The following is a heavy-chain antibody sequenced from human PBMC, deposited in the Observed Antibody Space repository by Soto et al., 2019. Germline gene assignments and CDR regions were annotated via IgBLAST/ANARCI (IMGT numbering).Heavy chain of an antibody. J-gene: IGHJ4*02. CDR2: MNPNSGNT. D-gene: IGHD3-9*01. CDR3: ARGAPRYFDWLLYREGYYFDY. V-gene: IGHV1-8*01. Sequence: ASVKVSCKASGYTFTSYDINWVRQATGQGLEWMGWMNPNSGNTGYAQKFQGRVTMTRNTSISTAYMELSSLRSEDTAVYYCARGAPRYFDWLLYREGYYFDYWGQGTLVTVSS. CDR1: GYTFTSYD.